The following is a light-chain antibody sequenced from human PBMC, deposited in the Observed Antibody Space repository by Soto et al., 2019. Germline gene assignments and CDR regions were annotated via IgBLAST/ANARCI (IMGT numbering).Light chain of an antibody. Sequence: QSVLTQPPSASGSPGQTVTIPCTGTSSDVGKYDYVSWFQHHPGKAPKLIIYEVSNRPSGVSDRFSGSKSGNTASLTISGLQAEDEADYYCSSFTSRFTFVFGTGTKVTVL. V-gene: IGLV2-18*02. CDR1: SSDVGKYDY. J-gene: IGLJ1*01. CDR3: SSFTSRFTFV. CDR2: EVS.